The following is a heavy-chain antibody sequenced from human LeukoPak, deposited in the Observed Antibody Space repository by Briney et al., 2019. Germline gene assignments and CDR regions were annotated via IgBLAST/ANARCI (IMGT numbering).Heavy chain of an antibody. J-gene: IGHJ4*02. CDR2: ISSSSSYI. CDR3: ARESLRDGNIL. Sequence: GGSLRLSCAASGFTFSSYAMSWVRQAPGKGLEWVSSISSSSSYIYYADSVKGRFTISRDNAKNSLYLQMNSLRAEDTAVYYCARESLRDGNILWGQGTLVTVSS. D-gene: IGHD5-24*01. CDR1: GFTFSSYA. V-gene: IGHV3-21*01.